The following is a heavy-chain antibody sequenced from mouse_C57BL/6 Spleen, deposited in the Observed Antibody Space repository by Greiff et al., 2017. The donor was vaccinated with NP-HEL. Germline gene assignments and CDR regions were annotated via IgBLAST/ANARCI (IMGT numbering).Heavy chain of an antibody. CDR1: GFTFSSYG. V-gene: IGHV5-6*01. D-gene: IGHD4-1*01. J-gene: IGHJ2*01. CDR2: ISSGGSYT. Sequence: EVQLVESGGDLVKPGGSLKLSCAASGFTFSSYGMSWVRQTPDKRLEWVATISSGGSYTYYPDSVKGRFTISRDNAKNTLYLQMSSLKSEDTAMYYCARQGNWDSYYFDYWGQGTTLTVSS. CDR3: ARQGNWDSYYFDY.